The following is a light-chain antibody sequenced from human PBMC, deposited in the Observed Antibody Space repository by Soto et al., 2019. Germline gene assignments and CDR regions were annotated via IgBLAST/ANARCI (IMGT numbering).Light chain of an antibody. CDR3: QQYNEWPPFT. V-gene: IGKV3-15*01. Sequence: EIVMTQPPATLSVSPGGRATLSCSASQSVRSNLAWYQQKPGQAPRLVIYAASTRATGIPDRFSGSVSGTEFTLTISSLQSEDFAVYYCQQYNEWPPFTFGQGTRLEIK. J-gene: IGKJ5*01. CDR1: QSVRSN. CDR2: AAS.